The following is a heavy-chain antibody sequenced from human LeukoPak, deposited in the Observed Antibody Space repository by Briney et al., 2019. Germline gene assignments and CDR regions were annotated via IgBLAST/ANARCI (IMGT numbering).Heavy chain of an antibody. CDR1: GGSISSSSYY. J-gene: IGHJ4*02. CDR3: ARDRGSGSYGHVGYFDY. CDR2: IYYRGGT. Sequence: SETLSLTCSVSGGSISSSSYYWGWIRQSPGKGPEWIGSIYYRGGTYYKPSLKSRVTISVDTPKNELSLKLSSVTAADTAVYYCARDRGSGSYGHVGYFDYWGQGTLVTVSS. V-gene: IGHV4-39*02. D-gene: IGHD1-26*01.